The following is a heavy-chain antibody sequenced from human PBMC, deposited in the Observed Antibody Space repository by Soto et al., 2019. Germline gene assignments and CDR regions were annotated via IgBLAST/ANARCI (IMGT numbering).Heavy chain of an antibody. J-gene: IGHJ5*02. CDR1: GGSFSGYY. D-gene: IGHD2-15*01. Sequence: ETLSLTCAVYGGSFSGYYWSWIRQPPGKGLEWIGEINHSGSTNYNPSLKSRVTISVDTSKNQFSLKLSSVTAADTAVYYCARVPILGYCSGGSCYRNWFDPWGQGTLVTVSS. CDR3: ARVPILGYCSGGSCYRNWFDP. V-gene: IGHV4-34*01. CDR2: INHSGST.